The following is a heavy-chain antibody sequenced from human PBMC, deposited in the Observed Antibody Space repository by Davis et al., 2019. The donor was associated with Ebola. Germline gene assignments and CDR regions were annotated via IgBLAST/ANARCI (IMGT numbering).Heavy chain of an antibody. J-gene: IGHJ4*02. CDR3: ARGRVDSSGYLYFDY. Sequence: ASVKVSCKASGYTFTGYYMHWVRQAPGQGLEWMGWINPNSGGTNYAQKFQGRVTMTRDTSISTAYMELSRLRSDDTAVYYCARGRVDSSGYLYFDYWGQGTLVTVSS. D-gene: IGHD3-22*01. CDR2: INPNSGGT. CDR1: GYTFTGYY. V-gene: IGHV1-2*02.